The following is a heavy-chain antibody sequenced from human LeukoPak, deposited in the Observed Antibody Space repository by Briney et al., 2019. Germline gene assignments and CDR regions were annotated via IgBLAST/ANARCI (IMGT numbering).Heavy chain of an antibody. J-gene: IGHJ4*02. Sequence: SETLSLTCAVYGGSFSGYYWSWIRQPPGKGLEWIGEINHSGSTNYNPSLTSRVTISVDTSKNQFPLKLSSVTAADTAVYYCARAYSSSWSYYFDYWGQGTLVTVSS. V-gene: IGHV4-34*01. D-gene: IGHD6-13*01. CDR2: INHSGST. CDR1: GGSFSGYY. CDR3: ARAYSSSWSYYFDY.